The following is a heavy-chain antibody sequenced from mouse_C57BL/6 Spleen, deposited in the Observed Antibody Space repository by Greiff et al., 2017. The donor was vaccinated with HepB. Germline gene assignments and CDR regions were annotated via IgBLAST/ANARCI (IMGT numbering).Heavy chain of an antibody. D-gene: IGHD1-1*01. CDR2: ISNGGGST. Sequence: EVMLVESGGGLVQPGGSLKLSCAASGFTFSDYYMYWVRQTPEKRLEWVAYISNGGGSTYYPDTVKGRFTISRDNAKNTLYLQMSRLKSEDTAMYYCARSHYYGTWYFDVWGTGTTVTVSS. CDR1: GFTFSDYY. J-gene: IGHJ1*03. CDR3: ARSHYYGTWYFDV. V-gene: IGHV5-12*01.